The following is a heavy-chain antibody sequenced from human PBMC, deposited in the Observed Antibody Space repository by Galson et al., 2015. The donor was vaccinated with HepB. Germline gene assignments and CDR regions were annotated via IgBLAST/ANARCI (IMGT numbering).Heavy chain of an antibody. CDR3: ARQEPRAVAGDYYYYGMDV. CDR1: GYSFTSYW. Sequence: QSGAEVKKPGESLKISCKGSGYSFTSYWIGWVRQMPGKGLEWMGIIYPGDSDTRYSPSFQGQVIISADKSISTAYLQWSSLKASDTAMYYCARQEPRAVAGDYYYYGMDVWGQGTTVTVSS. J-gene: IGHJ6*02. D-gene: IGHD6-19*01. V-gene: IGHV5-51*01. CDR2: IYPGDSDT.